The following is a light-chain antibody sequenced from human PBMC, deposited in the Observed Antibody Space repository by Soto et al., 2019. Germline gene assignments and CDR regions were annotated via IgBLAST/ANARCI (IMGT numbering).Light chain of an antibody. CDR1: QSISDW. Sequence: DIQMTQSPSTLSASVGDRVSITCRASQSISDWLAWYQQKPGEAPKLLIYDASRLESGAPSRFSGRGSGTEFILTISSLQPDDFATYYCQQYNNWPRITFGQGTRLEIK. CDR3: QQYNNWPRIT. V-gene: IGKV1-5*01. CDR2: DAS. J-gene: IGKJ5*01.